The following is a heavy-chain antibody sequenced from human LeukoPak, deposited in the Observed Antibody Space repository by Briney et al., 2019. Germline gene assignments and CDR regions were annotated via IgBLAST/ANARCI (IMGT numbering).Heavy chain of an antibody. J-gene: IGHJ5*02. CDR3: AREDYGNGFNWFDP. Sequence: SETLSLTCTVSGGSMRGYYGSWIRQPAGRGLEWIGRIYANGRTHYKPSLNSRVTISVDKSNHQFSLKLYSMTAADTAVYYCAREDYGNGFNWFDPWGQGTLVTVSS. CDR1: GGSMRGYY. CDR2: IYANGRT. V-gene: IGHV4-4*07. D-gene: IGHD4-17*01.